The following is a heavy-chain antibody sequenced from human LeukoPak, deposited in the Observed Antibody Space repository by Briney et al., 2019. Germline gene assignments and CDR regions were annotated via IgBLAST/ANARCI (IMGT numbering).Heavy chain of an antibody. J-gene: IGHJ4*02. CDR2: IIPILGIA. CDR3: ASIGTLALTER. D-gene: IGHD1-1*01. Sequence: VASVKVSCKASGGTFSSYAISWVRQAPGQGLEWMGRIIPILGIANYAQKFQGRVTITADKSTSTAYMELSSLRSEDTAVYYCASIGTLALTERWSQGTLVTVSS. CDR1: GGTFSSYA. V-gene: IGHV1-69*04.